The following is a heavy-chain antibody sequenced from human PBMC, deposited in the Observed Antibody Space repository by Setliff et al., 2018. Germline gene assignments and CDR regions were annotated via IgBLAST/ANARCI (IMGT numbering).Heavy chain of an antibody. D-gene: IGHD6-13*01. CDR3: ARGYSSSWQSRMGFDP. V-gene: IGHV1-18*01. CDR2: VSAYNGNT. Sequence: ASVKVSCKASGYTFTSYGISWVRQAPGQGLEWMGWVSAYNGNTNYAQKLRGRVTMTTDTSTSTAYMELRSLRSDDTAVYYCARGYSSSWQSRMGFDPWGQGTLVTVS. CDR1: GYTFTSYG. J-gene: IGHJ5*02.